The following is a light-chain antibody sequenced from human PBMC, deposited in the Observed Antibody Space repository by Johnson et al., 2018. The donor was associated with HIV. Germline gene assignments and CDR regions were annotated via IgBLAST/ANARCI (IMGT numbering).Light chain of an antibody. Sequence: QSVLTQPPSASGTPGQRVTISCSGSSSNIGSNTVNWYQQLPGTAPKLLIYRNNKRPSGIPDRFSGSKSGTSATLGITGLQTGDEADYYCGTWDSSLSAGVFGTGAKVTVL. J-gene: IGLJ1*01. CDR3: GTWDSSLSAGV. CDR1: SSNIGSNT. CDR2: RNN. V-gene: IGLV1-51*02.